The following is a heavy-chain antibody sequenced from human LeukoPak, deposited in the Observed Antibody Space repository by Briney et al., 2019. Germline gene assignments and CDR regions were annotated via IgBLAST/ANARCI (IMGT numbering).Heavy chain of an antibody. CDR2: IWYDGSNK. D-gene: IGHD4-23*01. J-gene: IGHJ4*02. V-gene: IGHV3-33*01. CDR3: ARDRDYGGSSVGDY. Sequence: PGRSLRLSCAASGFTFSSYGMHWVRQAPGKGLEWVAVIWYDGSNKYYADSVKGRFTISRDNSKNTLYLQTNTLRAEDTAVYYCARDRDYGGSSVGDYWGQGTLVIVSS. CDR1: GFTFSSYG.